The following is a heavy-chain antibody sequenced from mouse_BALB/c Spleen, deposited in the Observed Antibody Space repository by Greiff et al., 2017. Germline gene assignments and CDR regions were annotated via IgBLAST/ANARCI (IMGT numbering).Heavy chain of an antibody. CDR1: GYTFTSYN. J-gene: IGHJ4*01. CDR3: AITTVDAMDY. CDR2: IYPGNGDT. V-gene: IGHV1-12*01. Sequence: QVQLQQPGAELVKPGASVKMSCKASGYTFTSYNMHWVKQTPGQGLEWIGAIYPGNGDTSYTQKFKGKATLTADKSSSTAYMQLSSLTSEDSAVYYCAITTVDAMDYWGQGTSVTVSS. D-gene: IGHD1-1*01.